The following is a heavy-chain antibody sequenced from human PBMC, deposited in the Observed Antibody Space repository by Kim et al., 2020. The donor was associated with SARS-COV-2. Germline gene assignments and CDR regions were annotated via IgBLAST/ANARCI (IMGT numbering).Heavy chain of an antibody. Sequence: GGLLRLSCAASGFTFRNAWMRWVSQAPGKGLEGVGRIKSKTDGGTTDYAAPVKGRFTISRDDSKNTLYLQMNRLKTEDTDVYYCTTDRLDPYCSSTSCYVLDYYYYGMDFCGQGTTVTVSS. V-gene: IGHV3-15*01. D-gene: IGHD2-2*01. J-gene: IGHJ6*02. CDR3: TTDRLDPYCSSTSCYVLDYYYYGMDF. CDR2: IKSKTDGGTT. CDR1: GFTFRNAW.